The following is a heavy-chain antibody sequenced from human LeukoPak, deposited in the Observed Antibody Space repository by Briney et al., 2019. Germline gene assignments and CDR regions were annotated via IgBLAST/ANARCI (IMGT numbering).Heavy chain of an antibody. V-gene: IGHV3-74*01. CDR2: INSDGSST. J-gene: IGHJ5*02. CDR3: AREYSTGFDP. D-gene: IGHD2-15*01. Sequence: GGSLRLSCAASGLTFSRYWMHWVRQGPGKGLVWVSRINSDGSSTSHADSVKGRFTISRDNAKNTLYLQMNSLRAEDTAVYYCAREYSTGFDPWGQGTLVTVSS. CDR1: GLTFSRYW.